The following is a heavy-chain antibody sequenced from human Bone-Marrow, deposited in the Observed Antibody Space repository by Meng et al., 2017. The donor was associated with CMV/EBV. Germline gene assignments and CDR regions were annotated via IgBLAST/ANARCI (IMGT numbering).Heavy chain of an antibody. CDR3: ARDHRDCSSTSCYSFPNY. CDR2: ISYDGSNK. Sequence: SLKISGAASGFTFSSYAMHWVRQAPGKGLEWVAVISYDGSNKYYADSVKGRFTISRDNSKNTLYLQMNSLRAEDTAVYYCARDHRDCSSTSCYSFPNYWGQGTLVTVFS. V-gene: IGHV3-30-3*01. CDR1: GFTFSSYA. D-gene: IGHD2-2*01. J-gene: IGHJ4*02.